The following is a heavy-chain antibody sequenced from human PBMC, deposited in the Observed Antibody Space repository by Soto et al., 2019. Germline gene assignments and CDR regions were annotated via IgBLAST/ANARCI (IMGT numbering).Heavy chain of an antibody. D-gene: IGHD3-16*01. V-gene: IGHV4-34*01. CDR2: INHSGST. CDR3: ARGSLRDRYNFFDP. Sequence: PSETLSLTCAVYGGSFSGYYWSWIRQSPGKGLEWIGYINHSGSTEYNPSLKSRVTISLDTSKNHFSLNLSSVTAADTAVYYCARGSLRDRYNFFDPWGQGTLVTVSS. CDR1: GGSFSGYY. J-gene: IGHJ5*02.